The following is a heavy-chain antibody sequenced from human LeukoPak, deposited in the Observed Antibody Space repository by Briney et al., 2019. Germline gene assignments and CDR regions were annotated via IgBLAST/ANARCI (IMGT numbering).Heavy chain of an antibody. Sequence: SETLSLTCDVYGGSFSGYYWTWIRQTPEKGLEWIGEMNPSGSTNYNPSLKSRVTISVDTSKNQFSLKLSSVTAAGTAVCYCARGRQDVTMIVVVMTAVSYYLDVWGKGTTVTVS. D-gene: IGHD3-22*01. CDR3: ARGRQDVTMIVVVMTAVSYYLDV. J-gene: IGHJ6*03. V-gene: IGHV4-34*01. CDR2: MNPSGST. CDR1: GGSFSGYY.